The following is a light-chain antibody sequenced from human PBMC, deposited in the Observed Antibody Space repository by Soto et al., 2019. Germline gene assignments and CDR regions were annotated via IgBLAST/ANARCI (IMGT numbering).Light chain of an antibody. CDR3: HQYDNLPPFT. J-gene: IGKJ3*01. Sequence: DIQMTQSPSSLSASVGDRVTITCQASQDISNYLNWYQQKPGKAPKLLIYDASNLETGDQSRFSGSGSGTDFTFTISSLQPEDIATYYCHQYDNLPPFTVGPGTKVDIK. CDR1: QDISNY. CDR2: DAS. V-gene: IGKV1-33*01.